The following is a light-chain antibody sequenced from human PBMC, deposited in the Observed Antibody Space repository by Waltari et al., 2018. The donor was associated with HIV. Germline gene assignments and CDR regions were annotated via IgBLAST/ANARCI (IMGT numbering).Light chain of an antibody. Sequence: QSALTQPPSVSGSAGQSLTIPCTVTSSDVVGYNLCSWYQKHPGKAPNLMIYEVNKRPSGVSNRFSGSKSGNTAYLTISGLQAEDEADYYCCSYAGSSSYVFGSGTKVTVL. CDR3: CSYAGSSSYV. J-gene: IGLJ1*01. CDR1: SSDVVGYNL. CDR2: EVN. V-gene: IGLV2-23*02.